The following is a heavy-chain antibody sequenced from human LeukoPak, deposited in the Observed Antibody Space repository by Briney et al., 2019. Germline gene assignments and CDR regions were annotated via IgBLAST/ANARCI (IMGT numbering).Heavy chain of an antibody. V-gene: IGHV1-2*02. CDR1: GYTFTGYY. CDR3: AREGVYYGSSGYRYNWFGP. CDR2: INPNSGGT. D-gene: IGHD3-22*01. J-gene: IGHJ5*02. Sequence: ASVKVSCKASGYTFTGYYMHWVRQAPGQGLEWMGWINPNSGGTNYAQKFQGRVTMTRDTSISTAYMELSRLRSDDTAVYYCAREGVYYGSSGYRYNWFGPWGQGTLVTVSS.